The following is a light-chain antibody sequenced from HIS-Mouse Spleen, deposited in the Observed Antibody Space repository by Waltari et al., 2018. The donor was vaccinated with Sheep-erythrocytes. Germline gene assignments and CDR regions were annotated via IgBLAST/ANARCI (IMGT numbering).Light chain of an antibody. Sequence: QSALTQPASVSGSPGQSITISCTGTSSYVGSYNLVPWYQQHPGKAPKLMIDEGSKRPSGVSNRFSGSKSGNTASLTISGLQAEDEADYYCCSYAGSSTPWVFGGGTKLTVL. CDR1: SSYVGSYNL. CDR3: CSYAGSSTPWV. J-gene: IGLJ3*02. V-gene: IGLV2-23*01. CDR2: EGS.